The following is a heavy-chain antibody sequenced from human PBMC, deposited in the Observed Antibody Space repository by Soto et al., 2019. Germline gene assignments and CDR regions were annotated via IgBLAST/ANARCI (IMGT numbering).Heavy chain of an antibody. V-gene: IGHV1-18*01. Sequence: QVHLVQSGAEVKKPGASVKVSCKASGYTFTNYGITWVRQAPGQGLEWMGWISAHNGNTDYAQKLQGRVIVTRDTSTSTAYMELRSLISDDTAVYYCARGRYGDYWGQGALVIVSS. J-gene: IGHJ4*02. CDR2: ISAHNGNT. CDR1: GYTFTNYG. CDR3: ARGRYGDY. D-gene: IGHD1-1*01.